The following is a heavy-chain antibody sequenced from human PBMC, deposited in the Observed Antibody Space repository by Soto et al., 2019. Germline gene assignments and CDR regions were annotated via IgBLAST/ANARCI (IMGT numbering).Heavy chain of an antibody. CDR3: AKAGRVGGTFDP. D-gene: IGHD1-26*01. CDR2: ISGSGGST. V-gene: IGHV3-23*01. Sequence: GGSLRLSCAASGFTFSSYAISWVRQAPGKGLEWVSAISGSGGSTYYADSVKGRFTISRDNSKNTLYLQMNSLRAEDTAVYYCAKAGRVGGTFDPWGQGTLVTVS. CDR1: GFTFSSYA. J-gene: IGHJ5*02.